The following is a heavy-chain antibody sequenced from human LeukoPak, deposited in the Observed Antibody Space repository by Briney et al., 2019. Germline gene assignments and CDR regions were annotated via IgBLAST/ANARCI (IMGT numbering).Heavy chain of an antibody. J-gene: IGHJ4*02. CDR2: ISGSGDST. CDR3: AKKLRGTYSFDC. CDR1: GFTFSSYG. Sequence: PGGSLRLSCAASGFTFSSYGMHWVRQAPGKGLEWVSAISGSGDSTYYADSVKGRFTISRDNSKNTLYLQMNSLRAEDTAVYNCAKKLRGTYSFDCWGQGTLVTVSS. V-gene: IGHV3-23*01. D-gene: IGHD3-16*01.